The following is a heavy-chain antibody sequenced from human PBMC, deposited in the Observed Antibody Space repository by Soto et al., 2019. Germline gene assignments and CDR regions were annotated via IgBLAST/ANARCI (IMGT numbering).Heavy chain of an antibody. CDR2: INPNGGVT. CDR1: GDSFNDYY. V-gene: IGHV1-2*04. Sequence: QVQLVQSGAEVRKPGASVTVSCRSSGDSFNDYYIHWVRQAPGQGLEWMGWINPNGGVTKYAQKFQSWVSMTRETSIRTVYMQLSRLRSDDTAVYYCARERGGATATLDYYYFYMDVWGTGTTVTVSS. CDR3: ARERGGATATLDYYYFYMDV. D-gene: IGHD5-12*01. J-gene: IGHJ6*03.